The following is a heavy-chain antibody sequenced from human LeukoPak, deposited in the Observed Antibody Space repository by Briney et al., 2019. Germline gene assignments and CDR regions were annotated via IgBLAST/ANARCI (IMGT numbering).Heavy chain of an antibody. CDR3: AKDYDISRTPPDY. CDR1: GFTFSSYG. CDR2: ISYDGSNK. D-gene: IGHD3-9*01. V-gene: IGHV3-30*18. J-gene: IGHJ4*02. Sequence: GGSLRLACAASGFTFSSYGMHWVRQAPGKGLEWVAVISYDGSNKYYADSVKGRFTISRDNSKNTLYLQMNSLRAEDTAVYYCAKDYDISRTPPDYWGQGTLVTVSS.